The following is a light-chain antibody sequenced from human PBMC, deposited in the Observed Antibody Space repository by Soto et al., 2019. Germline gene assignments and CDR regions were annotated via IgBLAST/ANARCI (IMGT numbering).Light chain of an antibody. CDR3: QQYDNLPLT. J-gene: IGKJ4*01. CDR2: DAS. Sequence: DIPMTQSPSSLSASVGDRVTITCQASQDIKNSLNWYQQKSGKAPKLLIYDASDLETGVPSRFSGSGSGTDFTFTINSLQPEDIATYYCQQYDNLPLTFGGGTKVEIK. V-gene: IGKV1-33*01. CDR1: QDIKNS.